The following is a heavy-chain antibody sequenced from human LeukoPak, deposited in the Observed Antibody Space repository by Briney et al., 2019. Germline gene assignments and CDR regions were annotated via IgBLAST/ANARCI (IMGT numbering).Heavy chain of an antibody. CDR1: GGSFSGYY. D-gene: IGHD2-15*01. CDR2: INHSGST. J-gene: IGHJ4*02. Sequence: KPSETLSLTCAVYGGSFSGYYWSWIRQPPGKGLEWIGEINHSGSTNYNPSLKSRVTISVDTSKNQFSLKLSSVTAADTAVYYCARGVVADYWGQGTLVTVSS. V-gene: IGHV4-34*01. CDR3: ARGVVADY.